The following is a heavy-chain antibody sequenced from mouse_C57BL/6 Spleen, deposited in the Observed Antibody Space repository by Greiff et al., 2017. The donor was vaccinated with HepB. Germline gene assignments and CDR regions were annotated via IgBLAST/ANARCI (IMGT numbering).Heavy chain of an antibody. D-gene: IGHD2-12*01. J-gene: IGHJ2*01. V-gene: IGHV3-1*01. CDR1: GYSITSGYD. CDR2: ISYSGST. CDR3: ARTLYLDYFDY. Sequence: VQLKESGPGMVKPSQSLSLTCTVTGYSITSGYDWHWIRHFPGNKLEWMGYISYSGSTNYNPSLKSRISITHDTSKNHFFLKLNSVTTEDTATYYCARTLYLDYFDYWGQGTTLTVSS.